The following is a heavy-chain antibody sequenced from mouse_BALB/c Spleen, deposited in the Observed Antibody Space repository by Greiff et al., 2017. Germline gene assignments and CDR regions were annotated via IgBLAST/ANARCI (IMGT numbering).Heavy chain of an antibody. J-gene: IGHJ4*01. CDR3: ATTWGYAMDY. CDR2: ISYDGSN. V-gene: IGHV3-6*02. Sequence: ESGPGLVKPSQSLSLTCSVTGYSITSGYYWNWIRQFPGNKLEWMGYISYDGSNNYNPSLKNRISITRDTSKNQFFLKLNSVTTEDTATYYCATTWGYAMDYWGQGTSVTVSS. CDR1: GYSITSGYY.